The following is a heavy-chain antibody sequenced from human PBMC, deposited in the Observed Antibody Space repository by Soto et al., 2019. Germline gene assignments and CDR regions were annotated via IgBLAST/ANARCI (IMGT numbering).Heavy chain of an antibody. Sequence: QVQLVQSGAEVKKPGSSVKVSCKASGGTFSSYAISWVRQAPGQGLEWMGGIIPIFGTANYAQKFQGRVTITADESTSTAYIELSSLRSEDTAVYYCARGGDYYDSSGYYSTYWYFDLWGRGTLVTVSS. CDR1: GGTFSSYA. J-gene: IGHJ2*01. D-gene: IGHD3-22*01. V-gene: IGHV1-69*01. CDR2: IIPIFGTA. CDR3: ARGGDYYDSSGYYSTYWYFDL.